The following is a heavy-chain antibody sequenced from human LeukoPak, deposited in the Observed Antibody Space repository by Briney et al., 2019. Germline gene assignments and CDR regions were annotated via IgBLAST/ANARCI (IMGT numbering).Heavy chain of an antibody. Sequence: SETLSLTCTVSGGSISSYYWSWIRQPPGKGLEWIGSIYYSGSTYYNPSLKSRVTISVDTSKNQFSLKLSSVTAADTAVYYCARQISNPSNWFDPWGQGTLVTVSS. V-gene: IGHV4-59*05. CDR3: ARQISNPSNWFDP. J-gene: IGHJ5*02. CDR1: GGSISSYY. CDR2: IYYSGST.